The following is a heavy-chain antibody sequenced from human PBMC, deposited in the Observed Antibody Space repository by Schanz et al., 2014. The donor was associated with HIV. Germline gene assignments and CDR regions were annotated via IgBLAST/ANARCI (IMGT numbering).Heavy chain of an antibody. CDR3: ANEEVPNDY. V-gene: IGHV3-33*06. J-gene: IGHJ4*02. Sequence: QVQLVESGGGVGQPGRSLRLSCAASEFTFSSYGMHWVRQAPGKGREGEAVIWYEGSNKYYADSVKGRFTISRDNSKNTLYLQMNSLRVEDTAVYYCANEEVPNDYWGQGTLVTVSS. CDR2: IWYEGSNK. CDR1: EFTFSSYG.